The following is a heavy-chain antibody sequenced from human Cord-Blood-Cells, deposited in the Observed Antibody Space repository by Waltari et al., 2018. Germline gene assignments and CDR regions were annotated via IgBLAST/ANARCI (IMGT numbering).Heavy chain of an antibody. D-gene: IGHD6-13*01. CDR3: ATLGGQQLVEGDY. CDR1: GGSISSSNW. V-gene: IGHV4-4*02. J-gene: IGHJ4*02. Sequence: QVQLQESGPGLVKPSGTLSLTCAVSGGSISSSNWWGWVRQPPGKGLEWIGEIYHSGSTNYTPSLKSRVTISVYKSKNQFSLKLSSVTAADTAVYYCATLGGQQLVEGDYWGQGTLVTVSS. CDR2: IYHSGST.